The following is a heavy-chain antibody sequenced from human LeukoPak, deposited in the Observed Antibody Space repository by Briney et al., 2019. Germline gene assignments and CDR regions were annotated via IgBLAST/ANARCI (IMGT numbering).Heavy chain of an antibody. CDR3: ARQGYDSSGYFTPNYYYYYMDV. Sequence: PSETLSLTCTVSGGSISSSSYYWGWIRQPPGKGLEWIGSIYYSGSTYYNPSLKSRVTISVDTSKNQFSLKLSSVTAADTAVCYCARQGYDSSGYFTPNYYYYYMDVWGKGTTVTVSS. D-gene: IGHD3-22*01. V-gene: IGHV4-39*01. J-gene: IGHJ6*03. CDR1: GGSISSSSYY. CDR2: IYYSGST.